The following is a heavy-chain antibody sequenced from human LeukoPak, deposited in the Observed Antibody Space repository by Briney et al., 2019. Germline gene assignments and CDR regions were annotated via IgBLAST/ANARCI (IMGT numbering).Heavy chain of an antibody. V-gene: IGHV4-61*02. CDR3: ARDFRGRYCSGGSCYSEGGQ. D-gene: IGHD2-15*01. CDR1: GGSISSDTYY. J-gene: IGHJ4*02. Sequence: SETLSLTCTVSGGSISSDTYYWSCIRQPARKGLEWIGRIYTSGSTNYNPSLKSRVTISIDTSKNQFSLRLSSVTAADTAVYYCARDFRGRYCSGGSCYSEGGQWGQGTLVTVSS. CDR2: IYTSGST.